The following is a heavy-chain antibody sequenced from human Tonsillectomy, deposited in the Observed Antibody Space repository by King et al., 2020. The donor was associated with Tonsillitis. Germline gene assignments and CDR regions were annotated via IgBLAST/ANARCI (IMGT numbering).Heavy chain of an antibody. CDR1: GLTLRTYG. D-gene: IGHD2-2*02. CDR3: ARDSCSRTSCYIDY. Sequence: VQLVESGGGVVQPGRSLSLSCAASGLTLRTYGVHWVSQAPGKGLEWVSVVWSDGSSSYYADSVKGRFTISRDNSKNTVFLQMNSLRAEDTALYYCARDSCSRTSCYIDYWGQGTLVTVSS. CDR2: VWSDGSSS. V-gene: IGHV3-33*08. J-gene: IGHJ4*02.